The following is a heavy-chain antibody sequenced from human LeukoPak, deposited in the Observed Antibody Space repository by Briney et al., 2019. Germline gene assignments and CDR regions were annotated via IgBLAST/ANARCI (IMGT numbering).Heavy chain of an antibody. J-gene: IGHJ6*03. CDR2: ISDYNGNT. D-gene: IGHD3-9*01. CDR1: GYTFMSYG. Sequence: ASVKVSCKAFGYTFMSYGISWVRQAPGQGLEWMGWISDYNGNTNYAQKLQGRVTMTTDTSTSTAYMGLRSLRSDDTAVYYCASARILTGYYDYYYYYMDVWGKGTTVTVSS. V-gene: IGHV1-18*01. CDR3: ASARILTGYYDYYYYYMDV.